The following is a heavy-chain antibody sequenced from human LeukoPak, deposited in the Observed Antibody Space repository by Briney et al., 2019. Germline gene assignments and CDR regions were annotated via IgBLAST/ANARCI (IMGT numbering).Heavy chain of an antibody. CDR1: GFTFRSYA. V-gene: IGHV3-23*01. D-gene: IGHD3-10*01. CDR2: ISGSGGST. CDR3: ARRETYLDAFDI. J-gene: IGHJ3*02. Sequence: PGGSLRLSCAASGFTFRSYAMSWVRQAPGKGLEWVSAISGSGGSTYYADSVKGRFTISRDNSKNTLYLQMNSLRAEDTAVYYCARRETYLDAFDIWGQGTMVTVSS.